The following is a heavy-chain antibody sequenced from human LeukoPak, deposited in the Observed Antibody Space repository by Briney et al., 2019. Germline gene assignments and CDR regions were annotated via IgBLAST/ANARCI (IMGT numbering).Heavy chain of an antibody. CDR1: EYSFTSYW. CDR3: ARERMVRGVIKEFDY. D-gene: IGHD3-10*01. V-gene: IGHV5-51*01. J-gene: IGHJ4*02. Sequence: KPGESLKISCKGSEYSFTSYWIGWVRQMPGKGLEWMGIIYHGDSDTRYSPSFQGQVTISADKSISTAYLQWSSLKASDTAMYYCARERMVRGVIKEFDYWGQGTLVTVSS. CDR2: IYHGDSDT.